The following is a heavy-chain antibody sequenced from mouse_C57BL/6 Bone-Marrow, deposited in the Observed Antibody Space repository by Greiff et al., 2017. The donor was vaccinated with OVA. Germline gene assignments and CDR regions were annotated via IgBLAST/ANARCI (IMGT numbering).Heavy chain of an antibody. J-gene: IGHJ2*01. Sequence: VQLKESVAELVRPGASVKLSCTASGFNIKNTYMHWVKQRPEQGLEWIGRIDPANGNTKYAPTFQGKATITADTSSNTAYLQLNSLTSEDTAIYYCARGNYAKNFDGWGQGTTLTVAS. D-gene: IGHD1-1*01. CDR3: ARGNYAKNFDG. CDR1: GFNIKNTY. V-gene: IGHV14-3*01. CDR2: IDPANGNT.